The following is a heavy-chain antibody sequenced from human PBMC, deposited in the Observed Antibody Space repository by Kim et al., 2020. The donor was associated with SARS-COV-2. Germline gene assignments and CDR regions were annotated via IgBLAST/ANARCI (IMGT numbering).Heavy chain of an antibody. D-gene: IGHD2-8*02. J-gene: IGHJ3*02. CDR1: GFTFSSYG. CDR2: ISGSGGST. Sequence: GGSLRLSCAVSGFTFSSYGMSWVRQAPGKGLEWVSAISGSGGSTYYTDSVKGRFTISRDNSKNTMFLQMNSLRAEDTALYYCAKALVVDAPWRVAFDIWGQGTMVTVSS. V-gene: IGHV3-23*01. CDR3: AKALVVDAPWRVAFDI.